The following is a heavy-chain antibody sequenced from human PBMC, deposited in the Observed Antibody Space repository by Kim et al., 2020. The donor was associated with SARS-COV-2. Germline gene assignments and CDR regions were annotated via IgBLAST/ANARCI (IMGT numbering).Heavy chain of an antibody. CDR2: ISGSGEST. CDR1: GFTFSSCA. CDR3: TKGSAGYSSSWAWGDY. Sequence: GGSLRLSCAASGFTFSSCAMSWVRQAPGKGLEWFSGISGSGESTYYADSVKGRFTISRDNSENTLYLQMNSLRAEDTAIYYCTKGSAGYSSSWAWGDYWGQGTLVTVSS. J-gene: IGHJ4*02. V-gene: IGHV3-23*01. D-gene: IGHD6-13*01.